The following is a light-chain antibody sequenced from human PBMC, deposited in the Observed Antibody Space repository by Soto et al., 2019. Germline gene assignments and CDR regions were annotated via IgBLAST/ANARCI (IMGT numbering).Light chain of an antibody. J-gene: IGKJ1*01. CDR2: DAS. CDR1: QSVSSY. Sequence: IVMTQSPATLSVSLGERATLSCRASQSVSSYLAWYQQKPGQAPRLLIYDASNRATGIPARFSGSGSGTDFTLTISSLEPEDFAVYYCQQRSNWPPRTFGQGTKVDIK. CDR3: QQRSNWPPRT. V-gene: IGKV3-11*01.